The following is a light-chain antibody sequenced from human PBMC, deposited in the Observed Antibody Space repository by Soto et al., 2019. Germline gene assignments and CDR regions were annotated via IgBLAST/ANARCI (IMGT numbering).Light chain of an antibody. Sequence: DIQMTQSPSSLSASVGDRVTITCRASQSISNYWNWYQQKPGKAPKLLIYAASSLQSGVPSRFSGSGSGTDFTLTISSLQPEDFATYYCQQSYSTLYTFGQGAKLEIK. CDR2: AAS. V-gene: IGKV1-39*01. J-gene: IGKJ2*01. CDR1: QSISNY. CDR3: QQSYSTLYT.